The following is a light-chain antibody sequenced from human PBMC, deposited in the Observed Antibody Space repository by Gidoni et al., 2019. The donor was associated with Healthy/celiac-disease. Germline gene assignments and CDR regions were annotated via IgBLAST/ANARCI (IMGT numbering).Light chain of an antibody. Sequence: DIVMTQSPDSLAVSLGERATINCKPSQSVLYSSNNKNYLAWYQQKPGQPPKLLIDWASTRESGVPDRFSGSGSGTDFTLTISSLQAEDVAVYYCQQYYSTPPTFGQGTKVEIK. V-gene: IGKV4-1*01. CDR2: WAS. CDR3: QQYYSTPPT. J-gene: IGKJ1*01. CDR1: QSVLYSSNNKNY.